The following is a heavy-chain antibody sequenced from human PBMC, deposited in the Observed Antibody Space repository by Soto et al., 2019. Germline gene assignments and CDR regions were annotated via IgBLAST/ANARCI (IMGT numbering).Heavy chain of an antibody. CDR1: GVNFEDYG. CDR3: ARPEYSSSSYGMDV. J-gene: IGHJ6*02. CDR2: ISRSSSSI. Sequence: GGSLRLSCAASGVNFEDYGMHWVRQAPGKGLEWVSYISRSSSSIYYADSVKGRFTISRDNAKNSLYLQVNSLRDEDTAVYYCARPEYSSSSYGMDVWGQGTTVTVSS. V-gene: IGHV3-48*02. D-gene: IGHD6-6*01.